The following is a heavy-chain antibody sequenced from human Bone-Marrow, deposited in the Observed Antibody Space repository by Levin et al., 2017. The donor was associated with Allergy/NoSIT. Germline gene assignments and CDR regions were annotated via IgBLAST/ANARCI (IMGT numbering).Heavy chain of an antibody. CDR2: IYYSGST. Sequence: SETLSLTCTVSGGSISSYYWSWIRQPPGKGLEWIGYIYYSGSTNYNPSLKSRVTISVDASKNQFSLKLSSVTAADTAVYYCARGKGDYWGQGTLVTVSS. CDR3: ARGKGDY. CDR1: GGSISSYY. J-gene: IGHJ4*02. V-gene: IGHV4-59*01.